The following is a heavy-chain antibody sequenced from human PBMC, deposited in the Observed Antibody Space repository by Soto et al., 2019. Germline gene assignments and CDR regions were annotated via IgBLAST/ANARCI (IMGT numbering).Heavy chain of an antibody. V-gene: IGHV1-2*02. D-gene: IGHD2-8*01. Sequence: GASVKVSCKTSGYTFTGHSMHWVRQAPGQGLEWMGWLNPNSGDTHYAQKFQGRVTITTDESTSTAYMELSSLRSEDTAVYYCARDQWGTNGVCYLNWFDPWGQGTLVTVSS. J-gene: IGHJ5*02. CDR1: GYTFTGHS. CDR3: ARDQWGTNGVCYLNWFDP. CDR2: LNPNSGDT.